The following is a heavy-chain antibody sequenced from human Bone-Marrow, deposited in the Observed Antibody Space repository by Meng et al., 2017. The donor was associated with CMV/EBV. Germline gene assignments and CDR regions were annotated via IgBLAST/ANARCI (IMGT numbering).Heavy chain of an antibody. V-gene: IGHV4-34*01. CDR2: INHSGST. CDR3: ASFSGYIYIFPY. CDR1: GGSFSGYY. D-gene: IGHD5-18*01. J-gene: IGHJ4*02. Sequence: GSLRLSCAVYGGSFSGYYWSWIRQPPGKGLEWIGEINHSGSTNYNPSLKSRVTISVDTSKNQFSLKLSSVTAADTAVYYCASFSGYIYIFPYSSQGNLVTVSS.